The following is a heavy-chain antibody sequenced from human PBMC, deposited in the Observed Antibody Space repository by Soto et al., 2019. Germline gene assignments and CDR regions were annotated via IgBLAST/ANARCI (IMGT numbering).Heavy chain of an antibody. Sequence: SDTLSLTCTVSGGSISSGDYYWSWIRQPPGKGLEWIGYIYYSGSTYYNPSLKSRVTISVDTSKNQFSLKLSSVTAADTAVYYCARDYYDSSGYKNWFDPWGQGTLVTVSS. CDR3: ARDYYDSSGYKNWFDP. V-gene: IGHV4-30-4*02. CDR1: GGSISSGDYY. CDR2: IYYSGST. J-gene: IGHJ5*02. D-gene: IGHD3-22*01.